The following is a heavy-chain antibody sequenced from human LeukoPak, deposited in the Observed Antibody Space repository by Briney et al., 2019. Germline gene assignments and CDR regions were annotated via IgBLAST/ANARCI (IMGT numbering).Heavy chain of an antibody. Sequence: ASVKVSCKASGYTFTSYYMHWVRQAPGQGLEWMGWISAYNGNTNYAQKLQGRVTMTTDTSTSTAYMELRSLRSDDTAVYYCARDAPGFDSSNDYWGQGTLVSVSS. V-gene: IGHV1-18*04. CDR1: GYTFTSYY. CDR3: ARDAPGFDSSNDY. CDR2: ISAYNGNT. J-gene: IGHJ4*02. D-gene: IGHD6-13*01.